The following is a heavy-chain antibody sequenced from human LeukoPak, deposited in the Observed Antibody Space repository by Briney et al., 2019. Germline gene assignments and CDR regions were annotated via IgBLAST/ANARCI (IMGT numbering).Heavy chain of an antibody. CDR3: ARDHSGSYYFDY. CDR2: IYSGGST. Sequence: GGSLRLSCAASGFTVSSNYMSWGGRAPGKGLEWGSVIYSGGSTYYADSVKGRFTISRDNSKNTLYLQMNSLRAEDTAVYYCARDHSGSYYFDYWGQGTLVTVSS. V-gene: IGHV3-53*01. D-gene: IGHD1-26*01. J-gene: IGHJ4*02. CDR1: GFTVSSNY.